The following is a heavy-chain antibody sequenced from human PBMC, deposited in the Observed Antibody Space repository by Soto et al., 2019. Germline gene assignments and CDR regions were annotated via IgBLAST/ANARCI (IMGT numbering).Heavy chain of an antibody. CDR1: GFTFSSFA. D-gene: IGHD3-16*02. V-gene: IGHV3-30*18. CDR3: AKALGELSPESYDY. CDR2: ISYDGSEK. Sequence: QVQLVESGGGVVQPGRSLTLSCAASGFTFSSFAMHWVRQAPGKGLEWVAVISYDGSEKSYADSVKGRFIISRDNSKNTLMLQMNSLRVDDSAVDYCAKALGELSPESYDYWGQGSLITVSS. J-gene: IGHJ4*02.